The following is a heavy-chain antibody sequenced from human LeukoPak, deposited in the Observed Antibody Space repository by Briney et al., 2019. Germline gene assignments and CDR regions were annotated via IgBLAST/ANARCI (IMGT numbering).Heavy chain of an antibody. CDR3: ARDRTYCGVNCFSRGMDV. J-gene: IGHJ6*02. V-gene: IGHV3-66*01. CDR2: IKSDGRT. CDR1: GFTVSDNY. D-gene: IGHD2-21*02. Sequence: GGSLRLSCAASGFTVSDNYMTWVRRAPGKGLEWVSLIKSDGRTYFADSVEGRFTISRVNSKNTFYLQMTSLRAVDTAVYYCARDRTYCGVNCFSRGMDVWGQGTTVIVSS.